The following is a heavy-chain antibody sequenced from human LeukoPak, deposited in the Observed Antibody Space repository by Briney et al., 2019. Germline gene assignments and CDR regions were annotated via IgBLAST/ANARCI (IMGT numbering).Heavy chain of an antibody. CDR2: TSGSDGGT. CDR3: ANDFDN. J-gene: IGHJ4*02. CDR1: GFTFSTYA. V-gene: IGHV3-23*01. Sequence: TGGSLRLSCAASGFTFSTYAMNWVRPAPGKGLEWVSVTSGSDGGTYYADSVKGRFTISRDNSKTTVYLQMNSLRAEDTAVYYCANDFDNWGPGTLVTVSS.